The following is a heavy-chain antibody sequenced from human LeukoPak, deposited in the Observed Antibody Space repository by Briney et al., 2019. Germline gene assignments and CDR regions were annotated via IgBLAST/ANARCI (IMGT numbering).Heavy chain of an antibody. D-gene: IGHD5-24*01. CDR2: ISSSGSTI. CDR1: GFSFSSYW. Sequence: PGGSLRLSCEASGFSFSSYWMTWVRQPPGKGLEWVSYISSSGSTIYYADSVKGRFTISRDNAKNSLYLQMNSLRAEDTAVYYCARDIRRWLQSHAFDIWGQGTMVTVSS. V-gene: IGHV3-48*04. J-gene: IGHJ3*02. CDR3: ARDIRRWLQSHAFDI.